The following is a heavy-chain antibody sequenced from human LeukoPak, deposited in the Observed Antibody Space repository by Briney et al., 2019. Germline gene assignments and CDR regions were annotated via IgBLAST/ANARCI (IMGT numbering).Heavy chain of an antibody. Sequence: GGSLRLSCAASGFTFSSYGMHWVRQAPGKGLEWVAFIRYDGSNKYYVDSVKGRFTISRDNSKNTLYLQMNSLRAEDTAVYYCAKDEYYYDSSGYSDYYYYYMDVWGKGTTVTVSS. J-gene: IGHJ6*03. CDR2: IRYDGSNK. CDR3: AKDEYYYDSSGYSDYYYYYMDV. D-gene: IGHD3-22*01. CDR1: GFTFSSYG. V-gene: IGHV3-30*02.